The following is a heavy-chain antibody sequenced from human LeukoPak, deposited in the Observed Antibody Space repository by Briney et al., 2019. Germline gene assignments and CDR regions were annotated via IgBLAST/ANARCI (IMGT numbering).Heavy chain of an antibody. CDR3: ARDWRELGLDY. CDR1: GDSISGSSDY. J-gene: IGHJ4*02. Sequence: PSETLSLTCTVSGDSISGSSDYWGWIRQPPGKGLEWIGSIYYSGSTYYNPSLKSRVTISVDTSKNQFSLKLSSVTAADTAVYYCARDWRELGLDYWGQGTLVTVSS. D-gene: IGHD1-26*01. V-gene: IGHV4-39*07. CDR2: IYYSGST.